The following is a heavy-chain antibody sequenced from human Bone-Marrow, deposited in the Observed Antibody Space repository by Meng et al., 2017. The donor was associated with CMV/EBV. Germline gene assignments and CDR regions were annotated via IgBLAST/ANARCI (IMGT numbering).Heavy chain of an antibody. CDR1: GGSISSYY. J-gene: IGHJ2*01. CDR3: ARGRLGKNAIRKSQNWYFDL. V-gene: IGHV4-59*12. D-gene: IGHD1-26*01. CDR2: IYYSGST. Sequence: LSCTVSGGSISSYYWSWIRQPPGKGLEWLGYIYYSGSTNYNPSLKSRVTMSVDTSKNQFSLKLSSVTAADTAVYYCARGRLGKNAIRKSQNWYFDLWGRGTLVAVSS.